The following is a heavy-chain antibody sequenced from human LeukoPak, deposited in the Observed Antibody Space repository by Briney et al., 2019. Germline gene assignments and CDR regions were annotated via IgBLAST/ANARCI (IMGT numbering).Heavy chain of an antibody. D-gene: IGHD3-9*01. V-gene: IGHV4-38-2*01. CDR2: IYHSGST. Sequence: KPSETLSLTCAVSGYSISSGYYRGWIRQPPGKGLEWIGSIYHSGSTYYNPSLKSRVTISVDTSKNQFSLKLSSVTAADTAVYYCARRHDYDILTGYYHWYFDLWGRGTLVTVSS. CDR3: ARRHDYDILTGYYHWYFDL. J-gene: IGHJ2*01. CDR1: GYSISSGYY.